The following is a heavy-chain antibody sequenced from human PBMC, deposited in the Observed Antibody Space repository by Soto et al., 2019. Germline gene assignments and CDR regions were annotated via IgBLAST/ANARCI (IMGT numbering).Heavy chain of an antibody. CDR1: GYTFTVYA. CDR3: ARDLSGNSYYGMDV. V-gene: IGHV1-3*01. Sequence: QVQLVQSGAEVKMPGASVKVSCKASGYTFTVYAIHWVRQGPGQRLEWMGWINAGNGDTKYSQRFQGRVTVTRDTSASTGYMELSSLRSEDTAVYYCARDLSGNSYYGMDVWGQGTTVIVSS. CDR2: INAGNGDT. J-gene: IGHJ6*02. D-gene: IGHD6-19*01.